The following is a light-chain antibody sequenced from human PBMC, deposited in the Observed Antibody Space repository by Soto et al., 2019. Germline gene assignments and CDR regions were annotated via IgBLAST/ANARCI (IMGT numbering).Light chain of an antibody. CDR3: LQDDDYPRT. CDR2: GAS. J-gene: IGKJ1*01. CDR1: EDIGSE. Sequence: AIQMTQSPSSLSASVGDRLIITCRASEDIGSELGWYQHRPGTAPKLLIYGASRLEGGVSSRFSASGSGTYFALVINNMQPEDCATYYCLQDDDYPRTFGQGTKVEL. V-gene: IGKV1-6*02.